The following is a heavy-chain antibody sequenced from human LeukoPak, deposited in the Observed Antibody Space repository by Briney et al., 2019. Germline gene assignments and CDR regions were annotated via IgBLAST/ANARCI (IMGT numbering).Heavy chain of an antibody. CDR3: AGSGWYKGVFDY. CDR1: GFSFSSYW. Sequence: GGSLRLSCVASGFSFSSYWMSWVRQTPGKGREWVSVIYSGGSTYYADSAKGRFTISRDNSKNTLYLQMNSLRAEDTAVYYCAGSGWYKGVFDYWGQGTLVTVSS. D-gene: IGHD6-19*01. CDR2: IYSGGST. J-gene: IGHJ4*02. V-gene: IGHV3-53*01.